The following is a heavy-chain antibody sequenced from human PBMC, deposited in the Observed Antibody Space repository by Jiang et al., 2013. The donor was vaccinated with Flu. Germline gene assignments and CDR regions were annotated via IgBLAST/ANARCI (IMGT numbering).Heavy chain of an antibody. D-gene: IGHD2-15*01. J-gene: IGHJ4*02. Sequence: GNTNYAQKLQGRVTMTTDTSTSTAYMELRSLRSDDTAVYYCARVGNGWYPFDYVGRGTLVTVSS. V-gene: IGHV1-18*01. CDR3: ARVGNGWYPFDY. CDR2: GNT.